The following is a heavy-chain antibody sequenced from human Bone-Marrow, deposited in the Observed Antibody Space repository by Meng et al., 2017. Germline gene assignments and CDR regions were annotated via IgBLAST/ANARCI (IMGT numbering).Heavy chain of an antibody. CDR2: ISAYNGNT. CDR1: GYTFTSYG. Sequence: ASVKVSCKVSGYTFTSYGISWVRQALGQVLEWMGWISAYNGNTNYAQKLQGRVTMTTDTSTSTAYMELRSLRSENTAVYYCTRKKPGIAAAGDAFDIWGQGTMVTVSS. J-gene: IGHJ3*02. D-gene: IGHD6-13*01. V-gene: IGHV1-18*01. CDR3: TRKKPGIAAAGDAFDI.